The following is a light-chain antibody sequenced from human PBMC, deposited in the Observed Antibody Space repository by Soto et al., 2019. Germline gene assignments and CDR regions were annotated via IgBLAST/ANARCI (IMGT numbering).Light chain of an antibody. V-gene: IGKV1-12*01. CDR1: QVITTW. CDR2: AAS. J-gene: IGKJ5*01. CDR3: QQANSFPIT. Sequence: IKLTKSHSSVPPSVETKVPITGRRGQVITTWLAWYQQKPGQAPKLLIYAASVLESGVPSRFSGSGSGTDFTLTISSVQPEDFATYRCQQANSFPITFGQGTRLEIK.